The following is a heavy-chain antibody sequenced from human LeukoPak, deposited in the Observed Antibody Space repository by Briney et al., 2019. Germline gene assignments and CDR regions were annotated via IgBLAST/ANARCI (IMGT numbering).Heavy chain of an antibody. Sequence: PSETLSLTCTVSGGSISSGDYYWSWIRQPPGKGLEWIGYIYYSGSTYYNPSLKSRVTISVDTSKNQFSLELSSVTAADTAVYYCARSPRRAFGGVIVYGMDVWGQGTTVTVSS. D-gene: IGHD3-16*02. CDR3: ARSPRRAFGGVIVYGMDV. CDR2: IYYSGST. CDR1: GGSISSGDYY. J-gene: IGHJ6*02. V-gene: IGHV4-30-4*01.